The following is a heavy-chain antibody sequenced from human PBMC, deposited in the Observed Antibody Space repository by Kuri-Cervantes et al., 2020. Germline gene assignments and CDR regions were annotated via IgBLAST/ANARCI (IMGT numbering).Heavy chain of an antibody. J-gene: IGHJ4*02. D-gene: IGHD3-22*01. V-gene: IGHV3-23*01. CDR3: AKDVYYYDSSGYSY. CDR1: GLIFSSYA. Sequence: GESLKISCAASGLIFSSYAMAWVRQAPGKGLEWVSIISGSGGSTYYADSVKGRFTISRDNSKNTLYLQMNSLRAEDTAVYYCAKDVYYYDSSGYSYWGQGTLVTVSS. CDR2: ISGSGGST.